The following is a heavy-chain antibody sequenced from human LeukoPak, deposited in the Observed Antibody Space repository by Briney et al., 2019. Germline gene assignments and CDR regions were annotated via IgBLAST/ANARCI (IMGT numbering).Heavy chain of an antibody. V-gene: IGHV3-21*06. J-gene: IGHJ4*01. CDR2: ISSSSSYI. D-gene: IGHD3-10*01. CDR3: ARDHGIPGSGSYRFDY. CDR1: GFTFSSYS. Sequence: PGGSLRLSCAPSGFTFSSYSMNWVRQAPGKGLEWVSSISSSSSYIFYADSVKGRFTISRDYAKNLLYLQMNSLRIEDTAVYYCARDHGIPGSGSYRFDYWGHRTLVTVSS.